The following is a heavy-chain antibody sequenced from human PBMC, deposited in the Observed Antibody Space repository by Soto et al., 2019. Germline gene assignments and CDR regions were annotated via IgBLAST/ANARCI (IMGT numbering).Heavy chain of an antibody. D-gene: IGHD3-10*01. Sequence: PXESLRLSCAASGFTFSSYAMSWVRQAPGKGLEWVSAISGSGGSTYYADSVKGRFTISRDNSKNTLYLQMNSLRAEDTAVYYCAKSGTFYYGSGSYYRGTQILYYYGMDVWGQGTPVTVSS. CDR2: ISGSGGST. V-gene: IGHV3-23*01. CDR3: AKSGTFYYGSGSYYRGTQILYYYGMDV. J-gene: IGHJ6*02. CDR1: GFTFSSYA.